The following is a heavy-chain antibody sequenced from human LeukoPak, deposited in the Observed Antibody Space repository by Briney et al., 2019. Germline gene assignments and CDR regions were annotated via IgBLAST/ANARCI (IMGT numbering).Heavy chain of an antibody. J-gene: IGHJ4*02. CDR1: GFTFSSYE. V-gene: IGHV3-48*03. CDR3: ARDLMIVMVEEEGSADY. CDR2: ISNSGSNR. D-gene: IGHD3-22*01. Sequence: GRSLRLSCAASGFTFSSYEMNWVRQAPGKGLEWVSYISNSGSNRYYADSVKGRFTISRDNAKNSVYLQMNCLRAEDTAVYYCARDLMIVMVEEEGSADYWGQGTLVTVSS.